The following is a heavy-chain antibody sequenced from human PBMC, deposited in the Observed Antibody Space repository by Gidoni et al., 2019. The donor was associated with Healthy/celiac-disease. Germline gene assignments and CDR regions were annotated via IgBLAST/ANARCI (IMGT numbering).Heavy chain of an antibody. CDR3: AKEEGFSGHDAFDI. V-gene: IGHV3-23*01. D-gene: IGHD3-3*01. Sequence: ISRDNSKNTLYLQMNSLRAEDTAVYYCAKEEGFSGHDAFDIWGQGTMVTVSS. J-gene: IGHJ3*02.